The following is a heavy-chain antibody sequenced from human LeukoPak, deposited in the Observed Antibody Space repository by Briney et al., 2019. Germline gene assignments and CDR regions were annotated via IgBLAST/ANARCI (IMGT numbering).Heavy chain of an antibody. Sequence: GGSLRLSCAASEFTFSSYAMSLVRQAPGKGLEWVSVISAGGGTTYYADSVKGRFTISRDNSKNTLYLQINSLRAEDTAVYYCAKRYSSGAFDYWGQGTLVTVSS. CDR1: EFTFSSYA. D-gene: IGHD6-19*01. J-gene: IGHJ4*02. CDR2: ISAGGGTT. CDR3: AKRYSSGAFDY. V-gene: IGHV3-23*01.